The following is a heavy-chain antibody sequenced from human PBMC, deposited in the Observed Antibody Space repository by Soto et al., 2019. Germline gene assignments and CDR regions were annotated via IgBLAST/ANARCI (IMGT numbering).Heavy chain of an antibody. Sequence: EVQLVESGGDLVQPGGSLRLSCAASGFIFSDYTMTWVRQAPGRGLEFVSHISSSGVAIFYAESVKGRFTGSRDNAKNSLYLQMNSLRDDDTAVYFCARDHGGSTWFVGVYYFFGMDVWGQGTAVTVSS. V-gene: IGHV3-48*02. D-gene: IGHD6-13*01. CDR2: ISSSGVAI. CDR3: ARDHGGSTWFVGVYYFFGMDV. CDR1: GFIFSDYT. J-gene: IGHJ6*02.